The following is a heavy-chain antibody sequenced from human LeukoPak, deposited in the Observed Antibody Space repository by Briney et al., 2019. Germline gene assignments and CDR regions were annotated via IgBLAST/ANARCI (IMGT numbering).Heavy chain of an antibody. CDR3: ARDHSSGWPFDY. J-gene: IGHJ4*02. Sequence: GGSLRLSCAASGFTFSSYSMNWVRQAPGKGLEWVSYISSSSGTIYYAAPVKGRFTISRDNAKNSLYLQMNSLRAEATAVYYCARDHSSGWPFDYWGQGTLVTVSS. V-gene: IGHV3-48*01. D-gene: IGHD6-19*01. CDR1: GFTFSSYS. CDR2: ISSSSGTI.